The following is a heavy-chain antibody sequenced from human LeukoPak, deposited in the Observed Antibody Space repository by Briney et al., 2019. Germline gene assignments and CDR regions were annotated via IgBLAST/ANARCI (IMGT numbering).Heavy chain of an antibody. J-gene: IGHJ5*02. CDR3: ARVTWELLRPDNWFDP. V-gene: IGHV1-46*01. Sequence: ASVNVSCKASGYTFTSYYMHWVRQAPGQGLEWMGIINPSGGSTSYAQKFQGRVTMTRDTSTSTVYMELSSLRSEDTAVYYCARVTWELLRPDNWFDPWGQGTLVTVSS. CDR1: GYTFTSYY. D-gene: IGHD1-26*01. CDR2: INPSGGST.